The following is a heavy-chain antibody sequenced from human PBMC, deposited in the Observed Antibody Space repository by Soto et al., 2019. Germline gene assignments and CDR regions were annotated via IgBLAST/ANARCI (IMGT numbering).Heavy chain of an antibody. CDR3: ARVPDR. Sequence: QLQLQESGSGLVKPSQTLSLTCAVSGGSISSGGYSWSWIRQPPGKGLEGIGYVYHSGSTYYNLFLKSRATISVDRSKNHFSLKLSSVTAADTVVYYCARVPDRWGQGTLVTVSS. CDR1: GGSISSGGYS. D-gene: IGHD2-2*01. J-gene: IGHJ5*02. CDR2: VYHSGST. V-gene: IGHV4-30-2*01.